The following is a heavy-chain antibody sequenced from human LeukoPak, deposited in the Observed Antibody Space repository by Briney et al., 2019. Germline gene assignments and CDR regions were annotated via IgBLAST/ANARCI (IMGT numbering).Heavy chain of an antibody. CDR2: ISSSSSYI. V-gene: IGHV3-21*01. CDR3: AREEYSSGWYHYYYMDV. J-gene: IGHJ6*03. D-gene: IGHD6-19*01. Sequence: GGSLRLSCAASGFTFSSYSMNWVRQAPGKGLEWGSSISSSSSYIYYADSVKGRFTISRDNAKNSLYLQMNSLRAEDTAVYYCAREEYSSGWYHYYYMDVWGKGTTVTVSS. CDR1: GFTFSSYS.